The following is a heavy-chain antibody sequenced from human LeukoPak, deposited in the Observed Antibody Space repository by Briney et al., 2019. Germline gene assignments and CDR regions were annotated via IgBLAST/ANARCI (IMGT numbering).Heavy chain of an antibody. J-gene: IGHJ4*02. CDR2: INTNTGNP. CDR3: ARAYCSGGTCYDYFDY. D-gene: IGHD2-15*01. V-gene: IGHV7-4-1*02. Sequence: ASVKVSCKTSGYSFTSYTMNWVRQAPGQGLEWMGWINTNTGNPTYAQGFTGRFVFSLDTSVSTAYLQISSLKAQDTAAYYCARAYCSGGTCYDYFDYWGQGALVTVSS. CDR1: GYSFTSYT.